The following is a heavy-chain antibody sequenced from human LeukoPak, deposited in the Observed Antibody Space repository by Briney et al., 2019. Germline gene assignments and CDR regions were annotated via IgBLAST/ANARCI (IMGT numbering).Heavy chain of an antibody. CDR2: IYASGST. V-gene: IGHV4-4*07. CDR3: AREYSSSSGKNAFDI. Sequence: PSETLSLTCTVSGGSISTYYWNWIRQPAGKGLEWIGHIYASGSTNYNPPLKSRVTMSVDTSKNQFSLRLTSVTAADTAVYFCAREYSSSSGKNAFDIWGQGTMVTVSS. CDR1: GGSISTYY. J-gene: IGHJ3*02. D-gene: IGHD6-6*01.